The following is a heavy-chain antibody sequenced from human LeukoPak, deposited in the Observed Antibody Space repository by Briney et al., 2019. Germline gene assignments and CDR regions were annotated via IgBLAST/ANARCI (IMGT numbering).Heavy chain of an antibody. CDR3: ARAFASGIRRALWFGDLL. V-gene: IGHV3-30*04. CDR1: GFTFSSYA. CDR2: VSAHGVDK. J-gene: IGHJ4*02. Sequence: GTSLRLPCAASGFTFSSYAMHWVCQAPGKGLERLAVVSAHGVDKFYADSVKGRFTISKDTSKNTLSLQMNSLGVGDTGLYYCARAFASGIRRALWFGDLLRAQGTLVTVSS. D-gene: IGHD3-10*01.